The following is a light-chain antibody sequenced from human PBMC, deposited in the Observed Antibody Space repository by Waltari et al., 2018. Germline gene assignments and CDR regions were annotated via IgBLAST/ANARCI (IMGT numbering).Light chain of an antibody. CDR3: QHSGNSMYT. CDR1: QGVPTSA. V-gene: IGKV3-20*01. J-gene: IGKJ2*01. Sequence: RARQGVPTSALAGYQHRPGQAPRLLIFGASLRAAGIPDRFGGSGSGADFTLTVNTLEPEDFAMYYCQHSGNSMYTFGQGTKVEVK. CDR2: GAS.